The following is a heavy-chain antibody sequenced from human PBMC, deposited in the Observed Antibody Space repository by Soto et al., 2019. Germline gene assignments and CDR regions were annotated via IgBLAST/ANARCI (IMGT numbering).Heavy chain of an antibody. CDR3: AKIAATYDY. D-gene: IGHD2-15*01. Sequence: GGSLRLSCAASGFTFSNYAMSWGRQAPGKGLEWVSSLSGGGLSTYYAGSVKGRFTISRDNSKNTLYLQMNSLRAEDTAVYYCAKIAATYDYWGQGTLVTVSS. J-gene: IGHJ4*02. CDR1: GFTFSNYA. V-gene: IGHV3-23*01. CDR2: LSGGGLST.